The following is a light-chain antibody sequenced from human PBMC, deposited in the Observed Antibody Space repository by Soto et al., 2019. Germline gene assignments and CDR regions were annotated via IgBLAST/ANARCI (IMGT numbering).Light chain of an antibody. CDR3: ASYVGSDIWV. CDR2: KVS. J-gene: IGLJ3*02. Sequence: QSVLTQPPSASGSPGQSVTISCTGTSSDVGAYKYVSWYRQYPGKAPKLMIDKVSKRPSGVPDRFSGSKSGTKASLTVSGLRAEDEADYYCASYVGSDIWVFGGGTKLTVL. V-gene: IGLV2-8*01. CDR1: SSDVGAYKY.